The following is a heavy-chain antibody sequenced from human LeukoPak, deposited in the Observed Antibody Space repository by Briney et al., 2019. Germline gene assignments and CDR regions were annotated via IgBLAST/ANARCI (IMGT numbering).Heavy chain of an antibody. CDR2: IYHSGST. Sequence: SQTLSLTCAVSGGSISSGGYSWRWLRQPPGTGLEWIGYIYHSGSTYYNPSLKSRVTISVDRSKNQFSLKLSSVTAADTAVYYCARDFPGGWFDPWGQGTLVTVSS. J-gene: IGHJ5*02. CDR1: GGSISSGGYS. CDR3: ARDFPGGWFDP. V-gene: IGHV4-30-2*01.